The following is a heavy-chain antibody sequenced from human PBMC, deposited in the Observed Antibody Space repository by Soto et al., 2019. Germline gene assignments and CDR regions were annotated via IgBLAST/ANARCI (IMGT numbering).Heavy chain of an antibody. CDR1: GYSISSGYY. D-gene: IGHD1-26*01. J-gene: IGHJ4*02. V-gene: IGHV4-38-2*01. CDR3: ARYKYNGSREFDY. CDR2: IYHSGST. Sequence: SETLSLTCAVSGYSISSGYYWGWIRQPPGKGLEWIGSIYHSGSTYYNPSLKSRVTRSVDTSKNQFSLKLSSVTAADTAVYYCARYKYNGSREFDYWGQGTLVTVSS.